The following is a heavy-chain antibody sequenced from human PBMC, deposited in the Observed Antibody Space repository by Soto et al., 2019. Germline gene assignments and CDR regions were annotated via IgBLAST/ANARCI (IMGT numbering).Heavy chain of an antibody. CDR3: AREAHCSSTSCYAGVDYYGMDV. V-gene: IGHV4-31*03. CDR2: IYYSGST. J-gene: IGHJ6*02. CDR1: GGSISSGGYY. Sequence: QVQLQESGPGLVKPSQTLSLTCTVSGGSISSGGYYWSWIRQHPGKGLEWIGYIYYSGSTYYNPSLKSRVTISVDTSKNQFSLKLSSVTAADTAVYYCAREAHCSSTSCYAGVDYYGMDVWGQGTTVTVSS. D-gene: IGHD2-2*01.